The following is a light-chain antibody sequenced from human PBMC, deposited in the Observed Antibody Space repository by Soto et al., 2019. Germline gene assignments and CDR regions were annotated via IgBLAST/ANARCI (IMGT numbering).Light chain of an antibody. CDR3: CAYAGSYSLV. CDR2: DVN. CDR1: SSDVGAYNY. V-gene: IGLV2-11*01. J-gene: IGLJ2*01. Sequence: QSALTQPRSVSGSPGQSVTISCTGTSSDVGAYNYVSWYQQHPGKAPKVMIYDVNKRPSGVPDRFSGSKSDNTASLTISGLQAEDASDYYCCAYAGSYSLVFGGGTKLTVL.